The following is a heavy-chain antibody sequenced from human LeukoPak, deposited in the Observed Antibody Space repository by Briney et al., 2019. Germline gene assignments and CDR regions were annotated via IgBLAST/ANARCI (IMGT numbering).Heavy chain of an antibody. CDR2: ISGPGGST. J-gene: IGHJ4*02. CDR3: ARAAPVRGVTFFDY. V-gene: IGHV3-23*01. D-gene: IGHD3-10*01. Sequence: GGSLRLSCAASGFTFSNYAMTWVRQAPGKGLEWVSAISGPGGSTYYAGSVKGRFTISRDTSKNSLYLQMNNLRGEDTAVYYCARAAPVRGVTFFDYWGQGTLITVSS. CDR1: GFTFSNYA.